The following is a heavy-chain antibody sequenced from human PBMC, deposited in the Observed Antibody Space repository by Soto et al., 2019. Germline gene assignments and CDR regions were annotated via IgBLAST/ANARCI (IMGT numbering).Heavy chain of an antibody. V-gene: IGHV5-51*01. Sequence: GESLKISCKGSGYIFSNYWIGWVLQMPGKGLEWMGTIYPGDSDTRYSPSFQGQVTISADKSISTAYLQWSSLKASDTATYYCARLPQDYYYHGMDVWGQGTTVTVSS. CDR1: GYIFSNYW. CDR3: ARLPQDYYYHGMDV. J-gene: IGHJ6*02. CDR2: IYPGDSDT.